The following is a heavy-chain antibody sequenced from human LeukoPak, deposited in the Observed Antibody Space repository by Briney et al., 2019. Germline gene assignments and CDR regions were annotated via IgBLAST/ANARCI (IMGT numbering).Heavy chain of an antibody. J-gene: IGHJ3*02. V-gene: IGHV5-51*01. CDR1: GYSFTIYW. CDR2: IYPGDSET. D-gene: IGHD5-24*01. CDR3: ARSTSTGWLQSTSDAFDI. Sequence: GESLKISCKGSGYSFTIYWIAWVRPMPGKGLEWMGIIYPGDSETRYSPSFQGQVTISADKSISTAYLQWSSLKASDTAMYYCARSTSTGWLQSTSDAFDIWGPGTMVTVSS.